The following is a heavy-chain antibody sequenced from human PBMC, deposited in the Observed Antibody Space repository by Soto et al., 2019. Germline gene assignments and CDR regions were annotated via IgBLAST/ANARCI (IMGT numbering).Heavy chain of an antibody. Sequence: PGGAPGLSRAAPGFTFSCYMMHWVRPTPGEGVGGFSRINSDGSSTSYADSVKGRFTISRDNAKNTLYLQMNSLRAEDTAVYYCAREPSRYYDFWSGYSPYFDYWGQGTLVTVSS. CDR1: GFTFSCYM. CDR3: AREPSRYYDFWSGYSPYFDY. J-gene: IGHJ4*02. CDR2: INSDGSST. V-gene: IGHV3-74*01. D-gene: IGHD3-3*01.